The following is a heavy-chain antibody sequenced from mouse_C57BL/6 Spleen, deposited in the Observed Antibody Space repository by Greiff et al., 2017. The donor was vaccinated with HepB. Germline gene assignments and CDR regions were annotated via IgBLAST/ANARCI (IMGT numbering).Heavy chain of an antibody. J-gene: IGHJ1*03. CDR3: ARTGGLRYFDV. CDR1: GFSLTSYG. Sequence: VKLQESGPGLVQPSQSLSITCTVSGFSLTSYGVHWVRQSPGKGLEWLGVIWSGGSTDYNAAFISRLSISKDNSKSQVFFKMNSLQADDTAIYYCARTGGLRYFDVWGTGTTVTVSS. V-gene: IGHV2-2*01. CDR2: IWSGGST. D-gene: IGHD2-4*01.